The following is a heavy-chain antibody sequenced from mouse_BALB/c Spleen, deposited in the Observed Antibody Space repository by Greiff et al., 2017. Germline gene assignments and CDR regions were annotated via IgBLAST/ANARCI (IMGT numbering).Heavy chain of an antibody. CDR1: GFSLTSYG. J-gene: IGHJ2*01. Sequence: VKLMESGPGLVQPSQSLSITCTVSGFSLTSYGVHWVRQSPGKGLEWLGVIWRGGSTDYNAAFISRLSISNDNSKSQVFFKMNSLQANDTAIYYCARNYYGSSYYFDYWGQGTTLTVSS. V-gene: IGHV2-2*02. D-gene: IGHD1-1*01. CDR3: ARNYYGSSYYFDY. CDR2: IWRGGST.